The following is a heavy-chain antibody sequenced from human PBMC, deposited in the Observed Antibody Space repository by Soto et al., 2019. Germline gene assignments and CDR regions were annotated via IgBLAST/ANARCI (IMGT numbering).Heavy chain of an antibody. CDR3: ARDNGYSYGYTLDH. D-gene: IGHD5-18*01. J-gene: IGHJ4*02. Sequence: PXXTLSLPFTVSGGSISSYYWRWILQPPGKGLEWIGYIYYSGSTNYNPSLKSRVTISVDTSKNQFSLKLSSVTAADTAVYYCARDNGYSYGYTLDHWGQGTLVTVSS. V-gene: IGHV4-59*01. CDR1: GGSISSYY. CDR2: IYYSGST.